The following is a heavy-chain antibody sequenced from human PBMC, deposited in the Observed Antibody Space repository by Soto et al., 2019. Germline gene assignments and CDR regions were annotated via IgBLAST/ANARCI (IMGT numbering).Heavy chain of an antibody. CDR2: VYYSGST. J-gene: IGHJ5*02. CDR1: GGSISISTYY. CDR3: ARHGQLYNSGWYLNWFDP. D-gene: IGHD6-19*01. Sequence: SETLSLTCTGSGGSISISTYYWGWIRQPPGKGLEWIGSVYYSGSTYYNPSLKSRVTISVDTSKNQFSLKLSSVTAADTAVYYCARHGQLYNSGWYLNWFDPWGQGTLVTVSS. V-gene: IGHV4-39*01.